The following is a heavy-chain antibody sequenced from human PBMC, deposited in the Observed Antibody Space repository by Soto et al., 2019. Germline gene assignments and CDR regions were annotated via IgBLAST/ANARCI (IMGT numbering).Heavy chain of an antibody. CDR1: GGSISSYY. CDR2: IYYSGST. J-gene: IGHJ4*02. V-gene: IGHV4-59*08. CDR3: ARMVMTGGGFFDY. Sequence: PSETLSLTCTVSGGSISSYYWSWIRQPPGKGLEWIGYIYYSGSTNYNPSLKSRVTISVDTSKNQFSLKLSSVTAADTAVYYCARMVMTGGGFFDYWGQGTLVTVSS. D-gene: IGHD2-21*02.